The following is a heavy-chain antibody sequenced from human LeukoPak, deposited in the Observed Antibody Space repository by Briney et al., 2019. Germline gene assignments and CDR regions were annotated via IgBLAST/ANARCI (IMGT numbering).Heavy chain of an antibody. D-gene: IGHD3-22*01. V-gene: IGHV5-51*01. J-gene: IGHJ3*02. CDR1: GYSFISYW. Sequence: GESLKISCKGSGYSFISYWIVWVRQMPGKGLEWMGIIYPGDSDTRYSPSFQGQVTISADKSITTAYLQWSSLKASDTAMYYCARRLMYYYDSSGYDVAFDIWGQGTMVTVSS. CDR3: ARRLMYYYDSSGYDVAFDI. CDR2: IYPGDSDT.